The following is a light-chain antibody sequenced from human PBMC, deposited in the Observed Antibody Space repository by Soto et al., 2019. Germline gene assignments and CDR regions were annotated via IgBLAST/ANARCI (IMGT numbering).Light chain of an antibody. Sequence: EIVLTQSPGTLSLYPGARATLSCRASQSVSSSYLAWYQQKPGQAPRLLIYGASSRATGIPDRFSGSGSGTDFTLTISRLEPEDFAVYYCQQYGSSPWTFGQGTKVDIK. CDR3: QQYGSSPWT. V-gene: IGKV3-20*01. CDR2: GAS. CDR1: QSVSSSY. J-gene: IGKJ1*01.